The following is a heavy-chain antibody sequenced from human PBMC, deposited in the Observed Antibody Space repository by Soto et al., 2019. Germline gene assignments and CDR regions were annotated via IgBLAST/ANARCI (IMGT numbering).Heavy chain of an antibody. CDR2: SYYGGGA. Sequence: PLAILSLTRTVSGGSISSYYGRWIRQPPGKGLEWVGCSYYGGGAKYNPSLKSRDSISVDTSNNQFSLKLSSFTAAATAVYYCARAPDYYDSSHSNWFDPWVQVTLVTVS. CDR1: GGSISSYY. CDR3: ARAPDYYDSSHSNWFDP. J-gene: IGHJ5*02. V-gene: IGHV4-59*08. D-gene: IGHD3-22*01.